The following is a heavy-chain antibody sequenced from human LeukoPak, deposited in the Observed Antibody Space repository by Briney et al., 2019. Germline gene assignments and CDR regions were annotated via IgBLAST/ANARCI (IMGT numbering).Heavy chain of an antibody. CDR1: GFTFDDYA. Sequence: SGGSLRLSCAASGFTFDDYAMHWVRQAPGKGLEWVSGISWNSGSIGYADSVKGRFTISRDNAKNSLYLQMNSLRAEDTAVYYCARVYYPHAFDIWGQGTMVTVSS. J-gene: IGHJ3*02. CDR2: ISWNSGSI. CDR3: ARVYYPHAFDI. V-gene: IGHV3-9*01. D-gene: IGHD1-26*01.